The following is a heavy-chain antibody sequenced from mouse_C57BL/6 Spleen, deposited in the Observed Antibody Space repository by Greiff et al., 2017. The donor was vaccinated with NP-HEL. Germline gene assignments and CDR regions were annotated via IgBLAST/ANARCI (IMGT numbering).Heavy chain of an antibody. D-gene: IGHD2-4*01. Sequence: VKLMESGAELARPGASVKLSCKASGYTFTSYGISWVKQRTGQGLEWIGEIYPRSGNPYYNEKFKGKATLTADKSSSTAYMELRSLTSEDSAVYFCARKEDYEYDEGDYYAMDYWGQGTSVTVSS. CDR2: IYPRSGNP. V-gene: IGHV1-81*01. J-gene: IGHJ4*01. CDR1: GYTFTSYG. CDR3: ARKEDYEYDEGDYYAMDY.